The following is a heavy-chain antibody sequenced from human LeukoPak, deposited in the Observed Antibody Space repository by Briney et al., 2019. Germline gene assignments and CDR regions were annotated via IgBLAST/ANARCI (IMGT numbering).Heavy chain of an antibody. Sequence: SQTLSLTCTVSGGSISSGGYYWSWIRQHPGKGLEWIGYIYYSGSTYYNPSLKSRVTISVDTSKNQFSLKLSSVTAADTAMYYCARDRRAAAGTRTDYWGQGTLVTVSS. CDR3: ARDRRAAAGTRTDY. D-gene: IGHD6-13*01. V-gene: IGHV4-31*03. J-gene: IGHJ4*02. CDR1: GGSISSGGYY. CDR2: IYYSGST.